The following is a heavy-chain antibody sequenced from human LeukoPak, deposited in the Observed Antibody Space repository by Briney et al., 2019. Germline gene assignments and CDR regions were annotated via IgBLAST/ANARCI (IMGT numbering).Heavy chain of an antibody. J-gene: IGHJ4*02. Sequence: VASVKVSCKASGYTFTSYGISWVRQAPGQGLEWMGWISAYNGNTNYAQKLQGRVTMTTDTSTSTAYMELRSLRSDDTAVYYCAREDFEYYYDSSGYGTLRAPVRWSYWGQGTLATVSS. CDR2: ISAYNGNT. D-gene: IGHD3-22*01. CDR1: GYTFTSYG. V-gene: IGHV1-18*01. CDR3: AREDFEYYYDSSGYGTLRAPVRWSY.